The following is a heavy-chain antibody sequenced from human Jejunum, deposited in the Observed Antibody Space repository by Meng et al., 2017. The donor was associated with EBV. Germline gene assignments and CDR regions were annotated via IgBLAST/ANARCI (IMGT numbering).Heavy chain of an antibody. J-gene: IGHJ5*02. Sequence: QGQLQEPGPGLVQASGTLALTCAVSGGSSSSSHWWSWVRQAPGEGLEWIGEIYYTGRTNYNPSLKSRVSMSIDKSKNQFSLNLNSVTVADTAVYYCATSMSGYSYGYSWGQGTLVTVSS. CDR3: ATSMSGYSYGYS. D-gene: IGHD5-12*01. CDR1: GGSSSSSHW. CDR2: IYYTGRT. V-gene: IGHV4-4*02.